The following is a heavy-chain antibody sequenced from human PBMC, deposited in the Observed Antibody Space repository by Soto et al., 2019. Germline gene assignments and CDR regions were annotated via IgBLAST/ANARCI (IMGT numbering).Heavy chain of an antibody. CDR3: ASHLIMPGTRGFDY. D-gene: IGHD1-1*01. Sequence: QVQLQESGPGLVKPSGTLSLTCAISSGSITSSNWWSWVRQPPGKGLEWIGEIYHGGNTNYNPSLKSRLTISVDRSQNQFSLRLNSVTDADTAVYFCASHLIMPGTRGFDYWGQGSLVTVSS. CDR2: IYHGGNT. J-gene: IGHJ4*02. CDR1: SGSITSSNW. V-gene: IGHV4-4*02.